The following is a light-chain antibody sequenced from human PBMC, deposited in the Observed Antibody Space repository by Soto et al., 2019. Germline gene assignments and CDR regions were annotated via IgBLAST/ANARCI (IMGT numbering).Light chain of an antibody. J-gene: IGLJ1*01. CDR3: CSYAGSSNFNV. CDR2: EGS. Sequence: QCMLTQAASMSVSPGQAITISCTGTSSDVGSYNLVSWYQQHPGKAPKLMIYEGSKRPSGVSNRFSGSKSGNTASLTISGLQAGDEADYYCCSYAGSSNFNVFGTGTKVTVL. V-gene: IGLV2-23*03. CDR1: SSDVGSYNL.